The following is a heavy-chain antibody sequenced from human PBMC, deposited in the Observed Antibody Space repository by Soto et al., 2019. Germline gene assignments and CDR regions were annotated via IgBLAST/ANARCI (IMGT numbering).Heavy chain of an antibody. Sequence: QVQLVQSGAEVKKPGSSVKVSCKASGGTFSSYTISWVRQAPGQGLEWMGRIIPILGIANYAQKFQGRVTITADKSTSTASMELSSLRSEDTAVYYCAREEYYYCSGAFFDYWGQGTLVTVSS. CDR1: GGTFSSYT. D-gene: IGHD3-10*01. J-gene: IGHJ4*02. CDR3: AREEYYYCSGAFFDY. V-gene: IGHV1-69*08. CDR2: IIPILGIA.